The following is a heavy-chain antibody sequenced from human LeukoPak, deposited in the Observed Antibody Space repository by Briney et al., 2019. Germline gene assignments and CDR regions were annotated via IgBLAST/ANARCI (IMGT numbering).Heavy chain of an antibody. CDR3: ARAPSEIGGYYPEYFRH. J-gene: IGHJ1*01. CDR2: IKSDGST. V-gene: IGHV3-74*01. CDR1: GFTFSSYW. Sequence: PGGSLRLSSAASGFTFSSYWMHSVRQAPGKGLVWVSRIKSDGSTNYADSVKGRFTISRDNAKNTLSLQMNSLRAEDTGVYYCARAPSEIGGYYPEYFRHWGQGTLVTVSS. D-gene: IGHD3-22*01.